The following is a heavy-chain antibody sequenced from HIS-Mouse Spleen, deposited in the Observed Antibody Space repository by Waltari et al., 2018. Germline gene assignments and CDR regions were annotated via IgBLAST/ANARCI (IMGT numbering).Heavy chain of an antibody. J-gene: IGHJ3*02. CDR2: IKHSGST. CDR3: ARGEYYYDSSGYYFDAFDI. V-gene: IGHV4-34*01. D-gene: IGHD3-22*01. Sequence: QVQLQQWGAGLLKPSETLSLTCAVYGGSFSGYYWSWLRPPPGKGLEWIGEIKHSGSTNYNPSLKSRVTISVDTSKNQFSLKLSSVTAADTAVYYCARGEYYYDSSGYYFDAFDIWGQGTMVTVSS. CDR1: GGSFSGYY.